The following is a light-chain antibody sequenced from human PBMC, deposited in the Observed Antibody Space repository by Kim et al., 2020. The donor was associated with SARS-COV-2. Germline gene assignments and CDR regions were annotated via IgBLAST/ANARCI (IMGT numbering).Light chain of an antibody. Sequence: DIQLTQSPSFLSASVGDRVTITCRASQGISSYLAWYQQKPGKAPKLLIYAASTLQSGVPSRFSGSGSGTEFTLTISSLQPEDFATYYCQQLNSYPRLTFGGGTEVDI. CDR1: QGISSY. J-gene: IGKJ4*01. V-gene: IGKV1-9*01. CDR2: AAS. CDR3: QQLNSYPRLT.